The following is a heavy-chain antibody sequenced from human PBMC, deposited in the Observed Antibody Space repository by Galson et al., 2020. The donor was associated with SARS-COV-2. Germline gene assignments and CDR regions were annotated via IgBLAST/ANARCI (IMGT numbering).Heavy chain of an antibody. CDR1: GGSFSGYY. Sequence: ETSETLSLTCAVYGGSFSGYYWSWIRQPPGKGLEWIGEINHSGSTNYNPSLKSRVTISVDTSKNQFSLKLSSVTAADTAVYYCARAFTVTTFFHYYYGMDVWGQGTTVTVSS. D-gene: IGHD4-4*01. CDR2: INHSGST. V-gene: IGHV4-34*01. CDR3: ARAFTVTTFFHYYYGMDV. J-gene: IGHJ6*02.